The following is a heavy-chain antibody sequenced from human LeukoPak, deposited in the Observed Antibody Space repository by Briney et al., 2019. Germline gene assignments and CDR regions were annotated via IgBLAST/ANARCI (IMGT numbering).Heavy chain of an antibody. CDR1: GFTFSSYS. D-gene: IGHD3-10*01. CDR3: ARGFDTMVRGVIDFDY. J-gene: IGHJ4*02. Sequence: GGSLRLSCAASGFTFSSYSMNWVRRAPGKGLEWVSSISSSSSYIYYADSVKGRFTISRDNAKNSLYLQMNSLRAEDTAVYYCARGFDTMVRGVIDFDYWGQGTLVTVSS. CDR2: ISSSSSYI. V-gene: IGHV3-21*01.